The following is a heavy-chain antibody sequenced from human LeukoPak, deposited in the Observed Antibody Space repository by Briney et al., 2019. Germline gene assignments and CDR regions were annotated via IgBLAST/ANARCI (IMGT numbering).Heavy chain of an antibody. V-gene: IGHV4-34*01. J-gene: IGHJ4*02. D-gene: IGHD6-19*01. CDR2: INHSGST. CDR1: GGSFSGYY. CDR3: ARAITTVAGTDY. Sequence: SETLSLTCAVYGGSFSGYYWSWIRQPPGKGLEWIGEINHSGSTNYNPSLKSRVTISVDTSKNQFSLKLSSATAADTAVYYCARAITTVAGTDYWGQGTLVTVSS.